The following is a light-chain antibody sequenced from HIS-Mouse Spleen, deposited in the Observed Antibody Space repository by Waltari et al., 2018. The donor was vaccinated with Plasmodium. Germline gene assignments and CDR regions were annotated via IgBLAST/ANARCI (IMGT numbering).Light chain of an antibody. Sequence: NFMLTQPHSVSESPGKTVTISCTRSSGSIASNYVQWYQQRPGSSPTTVIYEDNQRPAWVPDLFSGSIDSSSNSASLTISGLKTEDEADYYCQSYDSSNWVFGGGTKLTVL. CDR3: QSYDSSNWV. CDR2: EDN. J-gene: IGLJ3*02. V-gene: IGLV6-57*01. CDR1: SGSIASNY.